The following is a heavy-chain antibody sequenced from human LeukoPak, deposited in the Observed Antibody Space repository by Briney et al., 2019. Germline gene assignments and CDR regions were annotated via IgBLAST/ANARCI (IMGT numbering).Heavy chain of an antibody. V-gene: IGHV1-18*01. D-gene: IGHD3-16*02. Sequence: ASVKVSCKASGYTFTSYGISWVRQAPGQGLEWMGWISAYNGNTNYAQKLQGRVTMTTDTSTSTAYMELRGLRSDDTAVYYCASGRNTFGGVIVTLPDYWGQGTLVTVSS. CDR1: GYTFTSYG. J-gene: IGHJ4*02. CDR2: ISAYNGNT. CDR3: ASGRNTFGGVIVTLPDY.